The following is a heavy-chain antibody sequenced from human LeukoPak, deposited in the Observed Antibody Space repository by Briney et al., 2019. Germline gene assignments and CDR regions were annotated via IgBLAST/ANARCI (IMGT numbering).Heavy chain of an antibody. CDR1: GFTFSSYS. Sequence: GGSLRLSXAASGFTFSSYSMNWVRQAPGKGLEWVSSISSSSSYIYYADSVKGRFTISRDNAKNSLYLQMNSLRAEDTAVYYCATDIVVVPTRYWFDPWGQGTLVTVSS. D-gene: IGHD2-2*01. CDR2: ISSSSSYI. J-gene: IGHJ5*02. CDR3: ATDIVVVPTRYWFDP. V-gene: IGHV3-21*01.